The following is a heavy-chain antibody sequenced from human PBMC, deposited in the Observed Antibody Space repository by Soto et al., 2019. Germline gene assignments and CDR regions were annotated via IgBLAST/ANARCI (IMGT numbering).Heavy chain of an antibody. Sequence: QVQLVESGGGVVQPGRSLRLSCAASGFTFSSYSMHWVRQAPGKGLEWVAVISYDGSNKYYADSVKGRFTISRDNSKNTLYLPMNSLRAEDTAVYYCARGIAAAGHNWFDPWGKGTLVTVSS. CDR3: ARGIAAAGHNWFDP. CDR2: ISYDGSNK. J-gene: IGHJ5*02. V-gene: IGHV3-30-3*01. D-gene: IGHD6-13*01. CDR1: GFTFSSYS.